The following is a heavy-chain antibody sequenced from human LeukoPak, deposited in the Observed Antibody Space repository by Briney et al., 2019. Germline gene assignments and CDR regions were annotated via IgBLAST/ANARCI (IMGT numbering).Heavy chain of an antibody. Sequence: GGSLRLSCAASGFTFSSYGMHWVRQAPGKGLEWVAVISYDGSNKYYADSVKGRFTISRDNSKNTLCLQMNSLRAEDTAVYYCAKQWDCSSTSCLLDYWGQGTLVTVSS. CDR3: AKQWDCSSTSCLLDY. V-gene: IGHV3-30*18. D-gene: IGHD2-2*01. CDR2: ISYDGSNK. CDR1: GFTFSSYG. J-gene: IGHJ4*02.